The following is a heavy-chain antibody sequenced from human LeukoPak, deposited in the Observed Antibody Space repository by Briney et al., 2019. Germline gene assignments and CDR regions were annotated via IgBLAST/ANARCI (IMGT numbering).Heavy chain of an antibody. J-gene: IGHJ4*02. CDR3: ARHWSYYDYVWGSYRPYYFDY. CDR2: INDSGST. V-gene: IGHV4-34*01. D-gene: IGHD3-16*02. Sequence: SETLSLTCAVYGGSFSGYYWSWIRQPPGKGLEWIGEINDSGSTNYNPSLKSRVTISVDTSKNQFSLKLSSVTAADTAVYYCARHWSYYDYVWGSYRPYYFDYWGQGTLVTVSS. CDR1: GGSFSGYY.